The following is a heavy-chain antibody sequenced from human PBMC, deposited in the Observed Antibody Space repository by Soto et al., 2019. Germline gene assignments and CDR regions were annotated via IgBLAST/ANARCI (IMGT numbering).Heavy chain of an antibody. J-gene: IGHJ6*02. CDR2: ISYDGSNK. CDR3: AKDRGEQQLVRYYGMDV. V-gene: IGHV3-30*18. CDR1: GFTFSSYG. D-gene: IGHD6-13*01. Sequence: QVQLVESGGGVVQPGRSLRLSCAASGFTFSSYGMHWVRQAPGKGLEWVAVISYDGSNKYYADSVKGRFTISRDNSKNTLYLQMNSLRAEDTAVYYCAKDRGEQQLVRYYGMDVWGHGTTVTVSS.